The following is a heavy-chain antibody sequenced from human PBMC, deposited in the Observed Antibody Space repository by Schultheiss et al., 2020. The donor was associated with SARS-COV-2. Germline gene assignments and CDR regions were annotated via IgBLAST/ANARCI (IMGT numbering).Heavy chain of an antibody. Sequence: GGSLRLSCAASGFTVSSNYMSWVRQAPGKGLEWVSSISSSSSYIYYADLVKGRFTISRDNAKNSLYLQMNSLRAEDTAVYYCATHGRTISGGMDVWGQGTTVTVSS. J-gene: IGHJ6*02. CDR1: GFTVSSNY. V-gene: IGHV3-21*01. CDR3: ATHGRTISGGMDV. CDR2: ISSSSSYI. D-gene: IGHD3-3*01.